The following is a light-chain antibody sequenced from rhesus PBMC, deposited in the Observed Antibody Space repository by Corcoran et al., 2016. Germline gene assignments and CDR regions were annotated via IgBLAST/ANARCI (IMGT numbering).Light chain of an antibody. V-gene: IGKV1-22*01. Sequence: DIQMTQSPSSLSASVGDTVTITCRASQSIGSWLAWYQQKPGKAPNLLIYKASTLQSGVPSRFSGSGSGTDFTLTIRSLQSEDFATYYCQQYNSSPYSFGQGTKVEIK. CDR2: KAS. J-gene: IGKJ2*01. CDR3: QQYNSSPYS. CDR1: QSIGSW.